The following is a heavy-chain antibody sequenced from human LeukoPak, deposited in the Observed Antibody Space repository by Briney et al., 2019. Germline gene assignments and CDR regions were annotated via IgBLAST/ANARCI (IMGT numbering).Heavy chain of an antibody. V-gene: IGHV1-2*02. CDR2: INPNSGGT. Sequence: AAVKVSCKDSGYTFIGYYMHWVRLAPGQGLEWMGWINPNSGGTNYAQKFQGRVTMTRDTSISTAYMELSRLRCDETAVYYCARDPAAAVKPFDYWGQGTLVTVSS. D-gene: IGHD6-13*01. J-gene: IGHJ4*02. CDR3: ARDPAAAVKPFDY. CDR1: GYTFIGYY.